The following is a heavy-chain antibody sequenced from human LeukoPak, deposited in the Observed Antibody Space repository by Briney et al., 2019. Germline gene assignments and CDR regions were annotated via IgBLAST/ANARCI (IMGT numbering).Heavy chain of an antibody. Sequence: ASVKVSCKASGYTFTSYGISWVRQAPRQGLEWMGWISAYNGNTNYAQKLQGRVTTTTDTSTSTAYMELRSLRSDDTAVYYCARSDYYDSSGYYYGNWGQGTLVTVSS. D-gene: IGHD3-22*01. J-gene: IGHJ4*02. CDR1: GYTFTSYG. CDR2: ISAYNGNT. V-gene: IGHV1-18*01. CDR3: ARSDYYDSSGYYYGN.